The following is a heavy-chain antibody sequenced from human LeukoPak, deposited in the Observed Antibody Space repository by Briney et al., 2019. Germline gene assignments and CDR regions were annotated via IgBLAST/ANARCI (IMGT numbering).Heavy chain of an antibody. V-gene: IGHV1-2*02. CDR2: INPNSGGT. D-gene: IGHD1-26*01. CDR3: ARIVGADAEYFQH. CDR1: GYTFTGYY. Sequence: ASVKVSCKASGYTFTGYYMHWVRQAPGQGLEWMGWINPNSGGTNYAQKFQGRVTMTRDTSISTAYMELSRLRSDDTAVYYCARIVGADAEYFQHWGQGTLVTVSS. J-gene: IGHJ1*01.